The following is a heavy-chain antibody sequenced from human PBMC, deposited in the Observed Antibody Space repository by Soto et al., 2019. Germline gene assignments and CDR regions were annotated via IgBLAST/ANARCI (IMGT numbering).Heavy chain of an antibody. CDR2: ISGSGGST. CDR3: ARHYDFWGEYFQH. V-gene: IGHV3-23*01. D-gene: IGHD3-3*01. CDR1: GFTFSSYA. J-gene: IGHJ1*01. Sequence: GGSLRLSCAASGFTFSSYAMSWVRQAPGKGLEWVSAISGSGGSTYYADSVKGRFTISRDNSKNTLYLQMNSLRAEDTAVYYCARHYDFWGEYFQHWGQGTLVTVSS.